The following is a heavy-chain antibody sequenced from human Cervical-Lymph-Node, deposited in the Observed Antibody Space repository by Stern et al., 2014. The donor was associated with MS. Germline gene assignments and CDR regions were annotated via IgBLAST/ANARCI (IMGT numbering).Heavy chain of an antibody. Sequence: VQLVESGGGVVPPGRSLRLSCVASGLTFRSHGMHWVRQAPGKGLEWVAVRWDDGSNEKYGDAVKGRFTISRDNSKDTLYLQMNSRRAEDTAVYYCVAYSSGDNINYWGQGTLVTVSS. CDR3: VAYSSGDNINY. V-gene: IGHV3-33*01. CDR1: GLTFRSHG. J-gene: IGHJ4*02. CDR2: RWDDGSNE. D-gene: IGHD6-19*01.